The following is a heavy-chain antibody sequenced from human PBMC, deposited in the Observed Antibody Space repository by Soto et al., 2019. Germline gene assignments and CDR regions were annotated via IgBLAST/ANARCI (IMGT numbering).Heavy chain of an antibody. J-gene: IGHJ5*02. CDR3: AREFCGGGNCYTYYFDP. CDR1: GLTFNRYW. Sequence: GGSLRLSCAASGLTFNRYWMHWVRHAPGKGLVWVSHINTDGSNTNYADSVKGRFTISRDNAKSTLFLQMNSLRDEDTAVYYCAREFCGGGNCYTYYFDPWGQGIPVTVSS. CDR2: INTDGSNT. D-gene: IGHD2-15*01. V-gene: IGHV3-74*01.